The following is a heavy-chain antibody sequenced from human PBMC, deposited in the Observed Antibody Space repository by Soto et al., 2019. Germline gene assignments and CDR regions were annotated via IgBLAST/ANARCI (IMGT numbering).Heavy chain of an antibody. V-gene: IGHV4-39*01. Sequence: SETLSLTCTFSGVSIHSPHPYCGLIRQSPGRGLEWIASIYYSGSSYYNPSLKSRITISVDTSKNQFSLNLTSVTAADTAVYYCAKHGLTAYMAYYFDLWGRGTLVT. CDR3: AKHGLTAYMAYYFDL. J-gene: IGHJ4*02. CDR2: IYYSGSS. D-gene: IGHD3-16*01. CDR1: GVSIHSPHPY.